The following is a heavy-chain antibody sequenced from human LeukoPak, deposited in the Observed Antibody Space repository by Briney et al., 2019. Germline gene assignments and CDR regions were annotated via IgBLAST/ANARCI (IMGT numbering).Heavy chain of an antibody. CDR1: GFTFSTYW. D-gene: IGHD6-13*01. CDR2: VKYDGSEK. CDR3: AKVKPEQQLGQLPYFDY. J-gene: IGHJ4*02. Sequence: GGSLRLSCAASGFTFSTYWMSWVREAPGKGLEWVANVKYDGSEKYYVDSVKGRFTISRDNSKNTLYLQMNSLRAEDTAVYYCAKVKPEQQLGQLPYFDYWGQGTLVTVSS. V-gene: IGHV3-7*03.